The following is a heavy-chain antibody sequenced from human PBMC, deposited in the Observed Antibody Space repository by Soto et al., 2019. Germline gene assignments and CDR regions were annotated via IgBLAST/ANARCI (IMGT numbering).Heavy chain of an antibody. J-gene: IGHJ4*02. CDR1: GGSFSGYS. Sequence: SETLSLTCAVYGGSFSGYSWSWIRQPPGKGLEWIEEINHSGSTNYNPSLKSRVAISVDTSKNQFSLKLSSVTAADTAIYYCARFPVAGFDYWGQGTLVTVSS. D-gene: IGHD6-19*01. CDR3: ARFPVAGFDY. CDR2: INHSGST. V-gene: IGHV4-34*01.